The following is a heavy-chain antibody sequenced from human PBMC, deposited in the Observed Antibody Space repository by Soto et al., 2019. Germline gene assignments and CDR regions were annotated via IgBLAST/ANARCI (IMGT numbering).Heavy chain of an antibody. CDR3: VRASGGGNSAYFDY. CDR2: IYWDDDK. J-gene: IGHJ4*02. D-gene: IGHD2-21*02. CDR1: WFSLSSSDVG. V-gene: IGHV2-5*02. Sequence: QITLKESGPTLVKPTQTLTLTCTFSWFSLSSSDVGVGWIRQPPGKALEWLALIYWDDDKRYSPSLKSRLTITKDTSRNQVVLTVTNLDPVDTATYYCVRASGGGNSAYFDYWGQGTLVTVSS.